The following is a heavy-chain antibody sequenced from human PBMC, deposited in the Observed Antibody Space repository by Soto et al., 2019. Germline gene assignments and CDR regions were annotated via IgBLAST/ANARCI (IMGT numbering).Heavy chain of an antibody. J-gene: IGHJ6*02. Sequence: QVQLVESGGGVVQPGKSLRLSCEASGFTFSSYGMHWVRQAPGKGLEWVAVIWYDGSNTFHADSVRGRFTISRDTSKNTLYLQMNNLRADDTAVYYCARDGGYTVTTTYYYPGMDVWGRGTTVTVSS. D-gene: IGHD4-4*01. V-gene: IGHV3-33*01. CDR1: GFTFSSYG. CDR2: IWYDGSNT. CDR3: ARDGGYTVTTTYYYPGMDV.